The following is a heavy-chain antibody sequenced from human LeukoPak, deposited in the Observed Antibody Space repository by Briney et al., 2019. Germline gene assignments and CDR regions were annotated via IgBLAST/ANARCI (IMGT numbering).Heavy chain of an antibody. Sequence: SETLSLTCTVSGGSISSYYWSWIRQPPGKGLEWIGYIYYSGSTNYNPSLKSRVTISVATSKNQFSLKLSSVTAADTAVYYCARLPDYGDYSYYFDYWGQGTLVTVSS. V-gene: IGHV4-59*08. CDR3: ARLPDYGDYSYYFDY. CDR1: GGSISSYY. J-gene: IGHJ4*02. D-gene: IGHD4-17*01. CDR2: IYYSGST.